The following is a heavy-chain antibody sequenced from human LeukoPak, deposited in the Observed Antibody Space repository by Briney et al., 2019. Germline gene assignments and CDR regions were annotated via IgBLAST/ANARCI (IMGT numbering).Heavy chain of an antibody. CDR3: ARDILAAGPNWFDP. J-gene: IGHJ5*02. Sequence: GGSLRLSCAASGNYWMHWVRQAPGKGLVWVSHINSDGSWTSYADSVKGRFTISKDNAKNTVYLQMNSLRAEDTAVYYCARDILAAGPNWFDPWGQGTLVTVSS. V-gene: IGHV3-74*01. CDR1: GNYW. CDR2: INSDGSWT. D-gene: IGHD6-6*01.